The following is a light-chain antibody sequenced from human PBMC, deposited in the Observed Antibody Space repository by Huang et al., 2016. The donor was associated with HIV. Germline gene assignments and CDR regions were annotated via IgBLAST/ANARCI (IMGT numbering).Light chain of an antibody. CDR1: QSVSSF. J-gene: IGKJ4*01. V-gene: IGKV3-11*01. Sequence: EIVLTQSPATLSLSPGDRVTLSCRASQSVSSFLAWYQQRPGQAPRLLIYGASNRATGIPARFSGSGSGTDFTLAISSLEPEDFAVYYCQQRSNWPLTFGGGTKVEIK. CDR2: GAS. CDR3: QQRSNWPLT.